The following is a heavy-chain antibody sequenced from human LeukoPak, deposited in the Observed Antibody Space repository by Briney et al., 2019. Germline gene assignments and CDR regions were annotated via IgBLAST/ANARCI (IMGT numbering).Heavy chain of an antibody. CDR2: IRSKANSYAT. J-gene: IGHJ4*02. D-gene: IGHD3-22*01. Sequence: GGSLRLSCAASGFTFSGSAMHWVRQASGKGLEWVGRIRSKANSYATAYAASVKGRFTISRDDSKNTAYLQMNSLKTEDTAVYYCATDYDSSGYYPNWGQGTLVTVSS. V-gene: IGHV3-73*01. CDR1: GFTFSGSA. CDR3: ATDYDSSGYYPN.